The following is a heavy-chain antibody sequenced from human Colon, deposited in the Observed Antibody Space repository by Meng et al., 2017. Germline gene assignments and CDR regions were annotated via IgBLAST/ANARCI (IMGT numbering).Heavy chain of an antibody. CDR3: ARDQALANSYLDS. CDR1: GFTFGDYG. V-gene: IGHV3-33*04. D-gene: IGHD6-19*01. J-gene: IGHJ4*02. CDR2: IWSDGSEK. Sequence: GESLKISCAASGFTFGDYGMHWVRQAPGKGLEWVANIWSDGSEKYHADSVKGRFTISRDNSKNTLFLQMNNLRADDTATYFCARDQALANSYLDSWGQGTLVTVSS.